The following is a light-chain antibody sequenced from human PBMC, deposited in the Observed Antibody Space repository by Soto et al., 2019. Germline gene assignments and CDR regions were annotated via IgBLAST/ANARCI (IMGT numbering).Light chain of an antibody. CDR2: DAS. J-gene: IGKJ1*01. CDR3: QQCATSPLT. Sequence: EIVLTQSPDSLSLSPGERATLSCRASQSVSHNYGAWYQQKPGQPPRLLIDDASNRATGIPDRFSGSGSGTDFTLTISRLEPEDFAVYYCQQCATSPLTFGQGTKVDIK. V-gene: IGKV3-20*01. CDR1: QSVSHNY.